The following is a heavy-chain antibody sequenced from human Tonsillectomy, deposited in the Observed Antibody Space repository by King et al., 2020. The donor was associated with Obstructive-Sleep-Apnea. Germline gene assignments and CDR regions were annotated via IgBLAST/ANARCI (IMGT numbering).Heavy chain of an antibody. J-gene: IGHJ6*02. Sequence: VQLQQWGAGLLKPSETLSLTCAVYDGSFSGYYWNWIRQPPGKGLEWIGEINHSGSTNYNPSLKSRVTISVDTSKNQFSLKLSSVPAADAAVDYCARGIPKHYDGSWSYYTPPSGMDVWGQGTTVTVSS. D-gene: IGHD3-10*01. CDR2: INHSGST. CDR1: DGSFSGYY. CDR3: ARGIPKHYDGSWSYYTPPSGMDV. V-gene: IGHV4-34*01.